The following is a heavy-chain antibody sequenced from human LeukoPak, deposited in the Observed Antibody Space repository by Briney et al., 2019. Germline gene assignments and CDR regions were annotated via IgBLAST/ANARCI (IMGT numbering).Heavy chain of an antibody. CDR1: GFTFSSYA. CDR2: ISYDGSNK. J-gene: IGHJ4*02. V-gene: IGHV3-30*18. D-gene: IGHD6-13*01. CDR3: AKEGEGSSWYIFDY. Sequence: PGGSLRLSCAASGFTFSSYAMSWVRQAPGKGLEWVAVISYDGSNKYYADSVRGRFTISRDNSKNTLYLQMNSLRAEDTAVYYCAKEGEGSSWYIFDYWGQGTLVTVSS.